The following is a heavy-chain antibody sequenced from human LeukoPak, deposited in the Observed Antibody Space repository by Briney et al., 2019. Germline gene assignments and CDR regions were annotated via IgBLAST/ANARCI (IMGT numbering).Heavy chain of an antibody. V-gene: IGHV4-39*07. CDR3: ARRKRYFDWLSTTPVYYFDY. Sequence: TSETLSLTCTVSGGSISSITYYWGWIRQPPGKGLEWVGHMYYRGNTFYNPSLKSRVTISVDTSKNQFSLKLRSVTAADTAVYYCARRKRYFDWLSTTPVYYFDYWGQGTLVTVSS. CDR2: MYYRGNT. D-gene: IGHD3-9*01. CDR1: GGSISSITYY. J-gene: IGHJ4*02.